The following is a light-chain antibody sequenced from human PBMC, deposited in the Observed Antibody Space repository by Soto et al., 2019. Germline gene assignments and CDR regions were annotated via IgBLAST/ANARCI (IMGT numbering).Light chain of an antibody. CDR1: SSNIGNNY. CDR3: GTWDRSLPAGV. Sequence: QSVLTQPPSVSAAPGQKVTISCCGSSSNIGNNYVSWYQGLPGTAPKLLIYDNNRRPSGIPDRFSGSKSGTSATLDITGLQTGDEADYYRGTWDRSLPAGVFGGGTKLTVL. V-gene: IGLV1-51*01. J-gene: IGLJ3*02. CDR2: DNN.